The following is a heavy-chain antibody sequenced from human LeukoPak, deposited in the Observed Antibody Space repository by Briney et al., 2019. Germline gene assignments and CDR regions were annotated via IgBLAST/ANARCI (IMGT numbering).Heavy chain of an antibody. CDR2: ISGSGGST. CDR3: ARGSMTTDPWRLKPVDY. D-gene: IGHD1-14*01. CDR1: GFTFSSYA. V-gene: IGHV3-23*01. Sequence: SGRSLRLSCAASGFTFSSYAMSWVRQAPGKGLEWDSAISGSGGSTYYADSVKGRFTISRDNSKNTLYLQMGSLRAEDMAVYYCARGSMTTDPWRLKPVDYWGQGTLVTVSS. J-gene: IGHJ4*02.